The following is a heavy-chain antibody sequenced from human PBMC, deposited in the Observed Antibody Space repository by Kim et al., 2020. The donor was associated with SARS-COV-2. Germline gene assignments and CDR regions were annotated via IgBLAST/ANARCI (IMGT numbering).Heavy chain of an antibody. Sequence: TNYAQKLQGRVTMTTDTSTSTAYMELRSLRADDTAVYYCARDYSSGWYSYWGQGTLVTVSS. J-gene: IGHJ4*02. D-gene: IGHD6-19*01. CDR2: T. V-gene: IGHV1-18*01. CDR3: ARDYSSGWYSY.